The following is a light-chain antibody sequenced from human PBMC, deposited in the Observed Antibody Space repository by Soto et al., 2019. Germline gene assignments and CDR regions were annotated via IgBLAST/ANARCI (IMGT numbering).Light chain of an antibody. CDR3: SSYTNSSTLHVV. J-gene: IGLJ2*01. CDR2: DVT. V-gene: IGLV2-14*01. Sequence: QSVLTQPASVSGSPGQSITISCTGTSSDVGSYNYVSWYQQHPGKAPKLMICDVTNRPSGVSNRFSGSKSGNTASLTISGLQAEDEADYYCSSYTNSSTLHVVFGGGTKVTVL. CDR1: SSDVGSYNY.